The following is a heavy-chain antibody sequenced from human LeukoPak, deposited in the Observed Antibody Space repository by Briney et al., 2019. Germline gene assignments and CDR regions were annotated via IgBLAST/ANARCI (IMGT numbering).Heavy chain of an antibody. V-gene: IGHV3-21*01. CDR3: ARVSNDFWSGYPDY. J-gene: IGHJ4*02. CDR2: ISSSSSYI. CDR1: GFTLSSYS. Sequence: GGSLRLSCAASGFTLSSYSMNWVRQAPGKGLEWVSSISSSSSYIYYADSVKGRFTISRDNAKNSLYLQMNSLRAEDTAVYYCARVSNDFWSGYPDYWGQGTLVTVSS. D-gene: IGHD3-3*01.